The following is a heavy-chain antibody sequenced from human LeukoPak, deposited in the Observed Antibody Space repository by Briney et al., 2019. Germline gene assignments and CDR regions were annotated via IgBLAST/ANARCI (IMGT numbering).Heavy chain of an antibody. CDR1: GGSISGSNYY. V-gene: IGHV4-39*01. CDR3: TTGVVGFTYADY. J-gene: IGHJ4*02. CDR2: IYYSGST. Sequence: PSETLSLTCTVSGGSISGSNYYWGWIRQPPGKGLVWIGSIYYSGSTYYNPSLKSRVTLFVDTSKDQFSLKVRSVTAADTAVYYCTTGVVGFTYADYWGQGTLVTVSS. D-gene: IGHD3-3*01.